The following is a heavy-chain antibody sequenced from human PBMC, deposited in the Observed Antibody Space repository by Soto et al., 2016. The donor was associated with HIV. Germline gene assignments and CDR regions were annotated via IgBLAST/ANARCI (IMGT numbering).Heavy chain of an antibody. J-gene: IGHJ6*02. D-gene: IGHD2-2*01. CDR1: GYTFTGYY. CDR3: ARDHCSSTSGMRGIYCGMDV. Sequence: QVQLVQSGAEVKKPGASVKVSCKASGYTFTGYYMHWVRQAPGQGLEWMGWINPNSGGTNYAQKFQGRVTMTRDTSISTAYMELSRLRSDDTAVYYCARDHCSSTSGMRGIYCGMDVWGQGTTVTVSS. V-gene: IGHV1-2*02. CDR2: INPNSGGT.